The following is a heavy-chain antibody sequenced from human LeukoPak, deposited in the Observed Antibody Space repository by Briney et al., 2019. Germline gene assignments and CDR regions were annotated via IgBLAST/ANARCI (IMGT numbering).Heavy chain of an antibody. CDR3: ARDQSGIVVVPAAMFSDY. CDR1: GYTFTSYG. J-gene: IGHJ4*02. CDR2: RSAYNGNT. Sequence: ASVKVSCKASGYTFTSYGISWVRQAPGQGLEWMGWRSAYNGNTNYAQKLQGRVTMTTDTSTSTVYMELRSLRSDDTAVYYCARDQSGIVVVPAAMFSDYWGQGTLVTVSS. V-gene: IGHV1-18*04. D-gene: IGHD2-2*01.